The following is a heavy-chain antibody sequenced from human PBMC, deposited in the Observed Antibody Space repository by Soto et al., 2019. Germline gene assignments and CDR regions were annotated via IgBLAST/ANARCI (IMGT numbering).Heavy chain of an antibody. D-gene: IGHD2-2*03. CDR1: GDRFTSFW. Sequence: PXDSLKVSWKSSGDRFTSFWIGLVLQMPGKGPEWMGIIYPGDSEARYGPSFQGQVTISADESINTAYLQWSNLKASDSALYFCERHGYSSSWYPDQWGQGTLVTVSS. CDR3: ERHGYSSSWYPDQ. CDR2: IYPGDSEA. V-gene: IGHV5-51*01. J-gene: IGHJ4*02.